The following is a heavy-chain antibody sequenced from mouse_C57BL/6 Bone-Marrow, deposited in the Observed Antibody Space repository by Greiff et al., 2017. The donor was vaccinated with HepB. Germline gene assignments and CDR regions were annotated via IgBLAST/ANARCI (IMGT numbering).Heavy chain of an antibody. CDR3: ARHSDGYYLFAY. D-gene: IGHD2-3*01. Sequence: EVKLVESGGDLVKPGGSLKLSCAASGFTFSSYGMSWVRQTPDKRLEWVATISSGGSYTYYPDSVKGRFTISRDNAKNTLYLQMSSLKSEDTAMYYCARHSDGYYLFAYWGQGTLVTVSA. V-gene: IGHV5-6*01. CDR2: ISSGGSYT. CDR1: GFTFSSYG. J-gene: IGHJ3*01.